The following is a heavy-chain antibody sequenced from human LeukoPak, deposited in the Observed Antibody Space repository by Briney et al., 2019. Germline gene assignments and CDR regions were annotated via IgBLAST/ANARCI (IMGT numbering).Heavy chain of an antibody. D-gene: IGHD1-26*01. CDR1: GFSISSYY. CDR2: IYYSGST. V-gene: IGHV4-59*01. CDR3: ARYVRGLCGVRAIWFDP. Sequence: AESLSLTCTASGFSISSYYWSWVRQPPGKGLEWVGDIYYSGSTNYNPSLKSRVTISFDTTTNKFPLMLNSMTAADTAVYYCARYVRGLCGVRAIWFDPWGQGTLVTVSS. J-gene: IGHJ5*02.